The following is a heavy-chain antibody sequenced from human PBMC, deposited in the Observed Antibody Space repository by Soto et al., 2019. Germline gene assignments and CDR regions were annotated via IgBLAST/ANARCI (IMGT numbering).Heavy chain of an antibody. CDR1: GDSISSGYY. J-gene: IGHJ5*02. CDR2: IYHSGTT. Sequence: SETLSLTCAVSGDSISSGYYWCFIRQPPGRGLECIGSIYHSGTTHYSPSLKSRVTISVDTSNNEFSLKLTSVTAADTAVYYCARDWETYCGSTSCYTMSPWGQGTLVTVSS. V-gene: IGHV4-38-2*02. D-gene: IGHD2-2*02. CDR3: ARDWETYCGSTSCYTMSP.